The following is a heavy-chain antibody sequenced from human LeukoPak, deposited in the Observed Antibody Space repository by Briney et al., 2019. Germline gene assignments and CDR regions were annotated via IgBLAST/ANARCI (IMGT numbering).Heavy chain of an antibody. D-gene: IGHD4-17*01. V-gene: IGHV4-4*02. Sequence: SETLSLTCAVSGGSISSSNWWSWVRQPPGKGLEWIGEIYHSGSTYYNPSLKSRVTISVDTSKNQFSLKLSSVTAADTAVYYCAGHYGDYDYRFQHWGQGTLVTVSS. CDR1: GGSISSSNW. CDR3: AGHYGDYDYRFQH. J-gene: IGHJ1*01. CDR2: IYHSGST.